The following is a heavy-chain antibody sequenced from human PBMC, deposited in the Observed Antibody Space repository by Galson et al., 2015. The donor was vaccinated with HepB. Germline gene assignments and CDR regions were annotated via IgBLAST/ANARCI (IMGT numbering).Heavy chain of an antibody. CDR3: ARDLIATAPNDY. CDR1: GYTFTGYF. J-gene: IGHJ4*02. V-gene: IGHV1-2*06. D-gene: IGHD6-13*01. CDR2: INPNSGGT. Sequence: QSGAEVKKPGESLKISCKGSGYTFTGYFIHWVRQAPGQGLEWMGRINPNSGGTDYAQRFQGRVTMTRDTSITTAYMELSRLRSDDTAMYYCARDLIATAPNDYWGQGTLVTVSS.